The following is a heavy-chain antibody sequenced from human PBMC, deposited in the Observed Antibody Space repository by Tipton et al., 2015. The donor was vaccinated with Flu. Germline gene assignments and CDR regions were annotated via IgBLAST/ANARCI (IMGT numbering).Heavy chain of an antibody. CDR1: SGSISSYY. V-gene: IGHV4-4*07. CDR3: ARERRGGWPFYDAFDF. D-gene: IGHD6-19*01. Sequence: LRLSCSVSSGSISSYYWSWIRQPAGKGLEWIGRVYIGGRTNYNPSLKSRVTMSVDLFKNQISLRLSSVTAADTAVYYCARERRGGWPFYDAFDFWGKGQWSPSLQ. CDR2: VYIGGRT. J-gene: IGHJ3*01.